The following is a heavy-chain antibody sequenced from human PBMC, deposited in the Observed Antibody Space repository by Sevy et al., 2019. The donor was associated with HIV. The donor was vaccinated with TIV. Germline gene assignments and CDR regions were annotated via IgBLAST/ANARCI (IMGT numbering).Heavy chain of an antibody. CDR1: GFTFSSYA. CDR2: ISGSGGNT. Sequence: GGSLRLSCAASGFTFSSYAMSWVRQAPGKGLEWVSAISGSGGNTYYADSVKGRFTISRDNSKNTLYLQMNSLRAEDTAVSYCAKAPITMVQGVIIGGMDVWGQGTTVTVSS. D-gene: IGHD3-10*01. J-gene: IGHJ6*02. CDR3: AKAPITMVQGVIIGGMDV. V-gene: IGHV3-23*01.